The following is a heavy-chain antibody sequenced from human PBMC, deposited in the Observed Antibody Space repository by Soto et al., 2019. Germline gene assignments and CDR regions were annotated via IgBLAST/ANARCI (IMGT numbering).Heavy chain of an antibody. J-gene: IGHJ4*02. D-gene: IGHD4-17*01. V-gene: IGHV1-69*13. CDR1: GGTFSSYA. CDR3: ARLLTTGDLNFDY. CDR2: IIPIFGTA. Sequence: GASVKVSCKASGGTFSSYAISWVRQAPGQGLEWMGGIIPIFGTANYAQKFQGRVTITADESTSTAYMELSSLRSEDTAVYYCARLLTTGDLNFDYWGQGTLVTVSS.